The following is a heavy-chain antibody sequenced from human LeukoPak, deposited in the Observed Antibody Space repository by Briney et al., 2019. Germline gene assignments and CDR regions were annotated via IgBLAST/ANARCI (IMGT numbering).Heavy chain of an antibody. D-gene: IGHD6-19*01. J-gene: IGHJ3*02. V-gene: IGHV3-11*01. CDR2: ISSGGSSI. CDR1: GFTFSDHY. CDR3: ARGIVPMGLSIAVAGSAPLANAFDI. Sequence: GSLRLSCAASGFTFSDHYMNWIRQAPGKGLEWVSYISSGGSSIYYADSVKGRFTISRDNARNSLYLQMSSLRAEDTAVYYCARGIVPMGLSIAVAGSAPLANAFDIWGQGTMVTVSS.